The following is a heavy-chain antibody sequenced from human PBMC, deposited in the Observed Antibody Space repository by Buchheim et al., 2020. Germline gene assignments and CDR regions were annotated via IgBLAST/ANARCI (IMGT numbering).Heavy chain of an antibody. J-gene: IGHJ4*02. V-gene: IGHV1-18*01. CDR2: ISIYNGNT. CDR3: AKGVSPIVPTSYFDF. D-gene: IGHD2-8*01. CDR1: GYTFSNYG. Sequence: QVQLMQSASEVKRPGASVKVSCKASGYTFSNYGLAWVRQAPGQGLEWMGWISIYNGNTNYAQKFQGRVIMTTDTSTATPYMELTSLRSDDTAGYYCAKGVSPIVPTSYFDFWGQGTL.